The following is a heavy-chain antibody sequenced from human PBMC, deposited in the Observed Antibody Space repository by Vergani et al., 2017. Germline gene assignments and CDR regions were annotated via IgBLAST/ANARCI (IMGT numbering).Heavy chain of an antibody. CDR3: ASPDHYYDSSGYYFDY. D-gene: IGHD3-22*01. CDR2: IIPIFGTA. CDR1: GGTFSSYA. Sequence: QVQLVQSGAEVKKPGSSVKVSCKASGGTFSSYAISWVRQAPGQGLEWMGGIIPIFGTANYAQKFQGRVTITADKSTSTAYMELSSLRSEVTAVYYCASPDHYYDSSGYYFDYWGQGTLVTVSS. J-gene: IGHJ4*02. V-gene: IGHV1-69*06.